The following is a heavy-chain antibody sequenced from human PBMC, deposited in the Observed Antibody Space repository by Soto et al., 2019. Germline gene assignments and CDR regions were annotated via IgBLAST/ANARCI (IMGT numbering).Heavy chain of an antibody. J-gene: IGHJ6*02. CDR3: ARGWDTAMVYYYYYGMDV. CDR1: GYTFTSYA. Sequence: GASVKVSCKASGYTFTSYAMHWVRQAPGQRLEWMGWINAGNGNTKYSQKFQGRVTITRDTSASTAYMELSSLRSEDTAVYYCARGWDTAMVYYYYYGMDVWGQGTTVTVS. CDR2: INAGNGNT. V-gene: IGHV1-3*01. D-gene: IGHD5-18*01.